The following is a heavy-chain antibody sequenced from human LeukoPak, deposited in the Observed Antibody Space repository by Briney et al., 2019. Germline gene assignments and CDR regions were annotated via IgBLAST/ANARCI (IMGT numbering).Heavy chain of an antibody. J-gene: IGHJ4*02. V-gene: IGHV3-33*01. Sequence: GTSLSLSCAVSGFTMKNFGMHWVRQAPGKGLEWVAVIWYDGSQRHYIDSVKGRFAISRENSMNTLSLEMNGLRVEDTAVYYCVRGADMNYNFENSFYFDSWGQGAVVIVSS. CDR1: GFTMKNFG. CDR3: VRGADMNYNFENSFYFDS. CDR2: IWYDGSQR. D-gene: IGHD3-3*01.